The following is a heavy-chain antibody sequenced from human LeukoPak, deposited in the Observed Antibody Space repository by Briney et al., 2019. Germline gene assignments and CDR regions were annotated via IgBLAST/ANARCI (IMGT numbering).Heavy chain of an antibody. CDR1: GGSISSSSYY. CDR3: ARGVRLQSNTERNNWFDP. J-gene: IGHJ5*02. D-gene: IGHD4-11*01. CDR2: IYYSGST. V-gene: IGHV4-39*07. Sequence: PSETLSLTCTVSGGSISSSSYYWGWIRQPPGKGLEWIGSIYYSGSTYYNPSLKSRVTISVDTSKNQFSLKLSSVTAANTAAYYCARGVRLQSNTERNNWFDPWGQGTLVTVSS.